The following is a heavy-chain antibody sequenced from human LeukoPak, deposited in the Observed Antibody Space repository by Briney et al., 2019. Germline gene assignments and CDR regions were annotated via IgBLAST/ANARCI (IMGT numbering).Heavy chain of an antibody. V-gene: IGHV5-51*01. CDR1: GYSFTSYW. J-gene: IGHJ3*02. CDR3: ARLTVRGYYDSSGYPSDAFVI. D-gene: IGHD3-22*01. Sequence: GESLKISCKDSGYSFTSYWMGWVRQMPGKGLEWMAIIYPGDYATRYSPTFQGQVTISADKSISAAYLQWSSLKASDTAMYYCARLTVRGYYDSSGYPSDAFVIWGEGAMVTVSS. CDR2: IYPGDYAT.